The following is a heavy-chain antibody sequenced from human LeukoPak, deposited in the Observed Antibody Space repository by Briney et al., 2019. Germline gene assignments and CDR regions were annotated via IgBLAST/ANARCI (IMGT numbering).Heavy chain of an antibody. CDR2: IYHSGST. CDR3: ARGSFLSSNWYYFDY. J-gene: IGHJ4*02. Sequence: SETLSLTCTVSGYSISSGYYWGWIRQPPGKGLEWIGSIYHSGSTYYNPSLKSRVTISVDTSKNQFSLKLSSVTAADTAVYYCARGSFLSSNWYYFDYWGQGTLVTVSS. V-gene: IGHV4-38-2*02. CDR1: GYSISSGYY. D-gene: IGHD4-11*01.